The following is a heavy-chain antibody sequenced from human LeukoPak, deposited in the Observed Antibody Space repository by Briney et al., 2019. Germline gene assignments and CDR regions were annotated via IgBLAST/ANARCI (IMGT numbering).Heavy chain of an antibody. V-gene: IGHV4-39*07. CDR3: ASDRNYYDSSGHDY. Sequence: SETLSLTCTVSGGSISSSSYYWGWIRQPPGKGLEWIGSIYYSGSTYYNPSLKSRVTISVDTSKNQFSLKLSSVTAADTAVYYCASDRNYYDSSGHDYWGQGTLVTVSS. D-gene: IGHD3-22*01. J-gene: IGHJ4*02. CDR1: GGSISSSSYY. CDR2: IYYSGST.